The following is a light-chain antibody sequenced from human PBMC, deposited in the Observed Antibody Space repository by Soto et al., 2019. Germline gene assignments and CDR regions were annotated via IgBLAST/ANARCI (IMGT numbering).Light chain of an antibody. CDR2: GAS. V-gene: IGKV3-15*01. J-gene: IGKJ3*01. Sequence: EIVLRQSPGTLSLSPGERATLSCRASQSVSSNLAWYQQKPGQAPRLLIYGASTRATGIPARFSGSGSGTEFTLTISSLQSEDFAVYYCQQYNNWSITFGPGTKVDI. CDR1: QSVSSN. CDR3: QQYNNWSIT.